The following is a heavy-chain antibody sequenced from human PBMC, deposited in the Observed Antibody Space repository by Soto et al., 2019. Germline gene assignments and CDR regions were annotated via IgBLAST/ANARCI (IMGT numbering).Heavy chain of an antibody. D-gene: IGHD4-4*01. CDR3: ARIGMTTNTLYGMDV. J-gene: IGHJ6*02. V-gene: IGHV5-51*03. CDR2: IYPGDSGT. CDR1: GYSFTSYW. Sequence: PGESLKISCKGSGYSFTSYWIGWVSQTPGKGLEWMGIIYPGDSGTRYSPSFQGQVTISADRAISTAYMQWSSLKASDTAMYYCARIGMTTNTLYGMDVCGQGTKVSV.